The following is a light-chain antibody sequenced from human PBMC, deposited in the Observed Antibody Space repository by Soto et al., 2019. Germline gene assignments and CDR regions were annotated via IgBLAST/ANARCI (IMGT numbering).Light chain of an antibody. CDR1: QGISSF. Sequence: IRLPQYPSSLPASVGDRVTITCRASQGISSFLAWYQQKPGKASKLLIYAASTLQSGVPSRFSGSGSGTDFTLTISSLQPDDFATYYCQQYNSYWTFGQGTKVDIK. CDR2: AAS. V-gene: IGKV1-9*01. J-gene: IGKJ1*01. CDR3: QQYNSYWT.